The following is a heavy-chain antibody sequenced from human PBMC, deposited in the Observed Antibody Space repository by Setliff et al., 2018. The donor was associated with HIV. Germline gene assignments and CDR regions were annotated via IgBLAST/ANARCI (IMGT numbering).Heavy chain of an antibody. CDR2: INAGNGDT. CDR1: GYTFTSYA. D-gene: IGHD7-27*01. CDR3: ARDPPTPNWGFDY. V-gene: IGHV1-3*01. Sequence: ASVKVSCKASGYTFTSYAMHWVRQAPGQRLEWMGWINAGNGDTKYSQKFQGRVTATTDTSANTAYMELSSLRPEDTAVYYCARDPPTPNWGFDYWGQGTLVTVSS. J-gene: IGHJ4*02.